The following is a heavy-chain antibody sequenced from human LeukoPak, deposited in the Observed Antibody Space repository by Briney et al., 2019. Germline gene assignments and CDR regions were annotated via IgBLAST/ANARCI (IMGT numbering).Heavy chain of an antibody. J-gene: IGHJ6*03. D-gene: IGHD4-17*01. CDR1: VYTFTGYY. V-gene: IGHV1-2*02. CDR2: INPNSGGT. CDR3: ARDPHYGDFRRYYFYMDV. Sequence: ASVKVSCKASVYTFTGYYIHWVRQAPGQGLEWMGWINPNSGGTIYAQKFQGRVTMTRDTSISTAYMELSRLRSDDTAVYYCARDPHYGDFRRYYFYMDVWGKGTTVTASS.